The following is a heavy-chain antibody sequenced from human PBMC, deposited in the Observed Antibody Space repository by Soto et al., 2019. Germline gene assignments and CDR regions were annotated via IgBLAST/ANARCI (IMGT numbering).Heavy chain of an antibody. J-gene: IGHJ3*02. CDR1: GFTFSSYE. V-gene: IGHV3-48*03. CDR3: ARDPSYYHGSGYYQQDAFDI. Sequence: WESLRLSCAASGFTFSSYEMNWVRQAPGKGLEWVSYISSSGSTIYYADSVKGRFTISRDNAKNSLYLQMNSLRAEDTAVYYCARDPSYYHGSGYYQQDAFDIWGQGTMVTVSS. CDR2: ISSSGSTI. D-gene: IGHD3-22*01.